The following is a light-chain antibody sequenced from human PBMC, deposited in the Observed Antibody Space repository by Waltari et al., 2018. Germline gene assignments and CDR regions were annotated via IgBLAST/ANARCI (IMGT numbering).Light chain of an antibody. CDR1: QGISST. CDR2: QAY. V-gene: IGKV1-5*03. CDR3: QQYDHYPWT. Sequence: IYITQSPSTLSASVGDRVTITCRTSQGISSTLDLYQQTPGKAPKLLIYQAYTLESGVPARFRGSRSGTEFTLNISSLQPNDSATYYGQQYDHYPWTFGQGTKGELK. J-gene: IGKJ1*01.